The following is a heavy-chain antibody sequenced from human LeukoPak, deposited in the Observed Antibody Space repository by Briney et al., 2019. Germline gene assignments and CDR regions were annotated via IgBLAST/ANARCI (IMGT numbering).Heavy chain of an antibody. CDR1: GGSISSYY. CDR2: IYYSGST. Sequence: SETLSLTCTVSGGSISSYYWSWIRQPPGKGLEWIGYIYYSGSTNYNPSLKSQVTISVDASKNQFSLKLSSVTAADTAVYYCARASIVGATEYYFDYWGQGTLVTVSS. CDR3: ARASIVGATEYYFDY. D-gene: IGHD1-26*01. V-gene: IGHV4-59*01. J-gene: IGHJ4*02.